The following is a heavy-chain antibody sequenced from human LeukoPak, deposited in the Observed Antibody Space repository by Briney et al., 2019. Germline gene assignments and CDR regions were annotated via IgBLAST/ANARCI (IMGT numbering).Heavy chain of an antibody. CDR1: AGSISSSSYY. CDR3: AGLDGVDSERYDKVEWFDP. CDR2: IYYSGST. V-gene: IGHV4-39*01. D-gene: IGHD3-9*01. Sequence: SETLSLTCTGSAGSISSSSYYWGWIRQPPGKGLEWIGSIYYSGSTYYNPSLKSRVTISVDTSKNQFSLKLSSVTAADTAVCYCAGLDGVDSERYDKVEWFDPWGQGTLVTVSS. J-gene: IGHJ5*02.